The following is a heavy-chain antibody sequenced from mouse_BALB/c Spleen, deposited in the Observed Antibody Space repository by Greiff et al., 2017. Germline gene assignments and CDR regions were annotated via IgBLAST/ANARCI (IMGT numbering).Heavy chain of an antibody. V-gene: IGHV7-3*02. CDR3: ARGGLFDY. J-gene: IGHJ2*01. CDR2: IRNKANGYTT. D-gene: IGHD3-3*01. Sequence: EVQLVESGGGLVQPGGSLRLSCATSGFTFTDYYMGWVRQPPGKALEWLGFIRNKANGYTTEYSASVKGRFTISRDNSQSILYLQMNTLRAEDSATYYCARGGLFDYWGQGTTLTVSS. CDR1: GFTFTDYY.